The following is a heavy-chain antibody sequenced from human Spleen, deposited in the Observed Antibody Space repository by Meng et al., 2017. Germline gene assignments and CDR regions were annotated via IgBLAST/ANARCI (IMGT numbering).Heavy chain of an antibody. D-gene: IGHD3/OR15-3a*01. Sequence: VQLVESGGGLVQPGGSLRLSCAASGFTFSGSWMHWVRQAPGKGLVWVSRTNSDGSSTRYADSVKGRFTISRDNAKNTLYLQMNSLRAEDTAVYYCVRDRRSSDLPDYWGQGTLVTVSS. CDR1: GFTFSGSW. J-gene: IGHJ4*02. V-gene: IGHV3-74*01. CDR3: VRDRRSSDLPDY. CDR2: TNSDGSST.